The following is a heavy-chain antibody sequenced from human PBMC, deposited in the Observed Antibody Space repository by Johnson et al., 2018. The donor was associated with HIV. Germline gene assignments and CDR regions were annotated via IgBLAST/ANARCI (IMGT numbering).Heavy chain of an antibody. CDR2: ISYDGSNK. D-gene: IGHD6-6*01. V-gene: IGHV3-30*04. CDR1: GFTFSSYA. CDR3: AKDMEFEIAAKGSAFDI. J-gene: IGHJ3*02. Sequence: QVQLVESGGGVVQPGRSLRLSCAASGFTFSSYAMHWVRQAPGKGLEWVAVISYDGSNKYYADSVKGRFTISRDNSKNTLYLEMNSMRTEDMAVYYCAKDMEFEIAAKGSAFDIWGQGTMVTVSS.